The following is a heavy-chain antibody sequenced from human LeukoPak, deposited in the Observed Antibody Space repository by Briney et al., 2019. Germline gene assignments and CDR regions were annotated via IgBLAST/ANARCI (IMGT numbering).Heavy chain of an antibody. V-gene: IGHV3-7*04. CDR2: IKENEKEK. Sequence: GGSLRLSCAASGFAFNKSWMTWVRQAPGKGLEWVADIKENEKEKFYADSVKGRFTISRDNAKNSLYLEMKNLRVEDTGLYYCATDGVAFNFWGQGTLVTVSS. CDR1: GFAFNKSW. J-gene: IGHJ4*02. D-gene: IGHD2-15*01. CDR3: ATDGVAFNF.